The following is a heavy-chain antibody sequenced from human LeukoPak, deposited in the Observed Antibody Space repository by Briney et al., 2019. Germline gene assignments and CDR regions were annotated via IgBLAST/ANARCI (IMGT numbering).Heavy chain of an antibody. CDR3: ARDRRSAFDI. CDR2: IIPIFGTA. CDR1: GGTFISYA. V-gene: IGHV1-69*05. Sequence: GSSXKVSCKASGGTFISYAISWVRQAPGQGLEWMGGIIPIFGTANYAQKLQGRGTITTDEYTRTAYMELSSLRSEDTAMYSCARDRRSAFDIWGQGTMVTVSS. J-gene: IGHJ3*02.